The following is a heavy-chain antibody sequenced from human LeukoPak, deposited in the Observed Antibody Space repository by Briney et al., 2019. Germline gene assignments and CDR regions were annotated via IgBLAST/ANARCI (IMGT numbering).Heavy chain of an antibody. CDR2: IYTSGST. CDR1: GGSISSGSYY. CDR3: ARDQLHCSSTSCSSSWFDP. D-gene: IGHD2-2*01. Sequence: SETLSLTCTVSGGSISSGSYYWSWIRQPAGKGLEWIGRIYTSGSTNYNPSLKSRVTISVDTSKNQFSLKLSSVTAADTAVYYCARDQLHCSSTSCSSSWFDPWGQGTLVTVSS. V-gene: IGHV4-61*02. J-gene: IGHJ5*02.